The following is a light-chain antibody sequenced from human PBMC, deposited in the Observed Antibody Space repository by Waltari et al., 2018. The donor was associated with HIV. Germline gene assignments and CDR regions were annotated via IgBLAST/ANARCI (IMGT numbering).Light chain of an antibody. CDR1: SSDVGSYNL. CDR3: CSYACSSGP. J-gene: IGLJ2*01. V-gene: IGLV2-23*01. Sequence: QSALTQPASVSGSIGQSVTISCTGTSSDVGSYNLVSWYQHHPGKAPKHIIYDHYKRPSGVCYRVSSSKSGNTTPLTVPGVQAEDEADYYGCSYACSSGPVGGGTKLTVL. CDR2: DHY.